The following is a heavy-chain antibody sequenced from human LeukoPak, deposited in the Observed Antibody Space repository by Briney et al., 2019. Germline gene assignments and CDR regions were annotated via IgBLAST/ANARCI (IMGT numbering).Heavy chain of an antibody. CDR3: AREPAVAGPLDAFDM. J-gene: IGHJ3*02. V-gene: IGHV4-59*01. CDR2: IYYSGST. D-gene: IGHD6-19*01. CDR1: GGSISSYY. Sequence: SETLSLTCTVSGGSISSYYWSWIRQPPGKGLEWIGYIYYSGSTNYNPSLKSRVTISVDTSKNQFSLKLSSVTAADTAVYYCAREPAVAGPLDAFDMWGQGTMVTVSS.